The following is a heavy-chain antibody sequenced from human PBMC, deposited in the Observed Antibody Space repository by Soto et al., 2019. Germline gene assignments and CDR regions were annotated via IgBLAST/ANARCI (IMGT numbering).Heavy chain of an antibody. CDR1: GGSFSGYY. CDR2: INHSGST. J-gene: IGHJ3*02. D-gene: IGHD3-22*01. Sequence: PSETLSLTCAVYGGSFSGYYWSWIRQPPGKGLEWIGEINHSGSTNYNPSLKSRVTISVDTSKNQFSLKLSSVTAADTAVYYCAKTYYYDSSGYYYDYDFDIWGQGTMVTVSS. CDR3: AKTYYYDSSGYYYDYDFDI. V-gene: IGHV4-34*01.